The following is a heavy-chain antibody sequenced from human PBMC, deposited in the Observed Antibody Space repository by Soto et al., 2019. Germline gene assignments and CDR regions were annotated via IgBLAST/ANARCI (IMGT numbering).Heavy chain of an antibody. J-gene: IGHJ5*02. CDR2: IYYSGST. CDR1: GGSISSSSYY. Sequence: PSATLSLTCTVSGGSISSSSYYWGWIRQPPGKGLEWIGSIYYSGSTYYNPSLKSRVTISVDTSKNQFSLKLSSVTAADTAVYYCARGHSSGWYLDWFDPWGQGTLVTVSS. V-gene: IGHV4-39*01. D-gene: IGHD6-19*01. CDR3: ARGHSSGWYLDWFDP.